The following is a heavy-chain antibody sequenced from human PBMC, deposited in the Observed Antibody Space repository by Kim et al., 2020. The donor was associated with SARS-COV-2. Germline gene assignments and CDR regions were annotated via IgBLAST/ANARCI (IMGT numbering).Heavy chain of an antibody. V-gene: IGHV1-69*13. CDR1: GGTFSSYA. J-gene: IGHJ6*02. D-gene: IGHD3-9*01. Sequence: SVKVSCKASGGTFSSYAISWVRQAPGQGLEWMGGIIPIFGTANYAQKFQGRVTITADESTSTAYMELSSLRSEDTAVYYCSILTGYYRKIYYGMDVWGQGTTVTVSS. CDR3: SILTGYYRKIYYGMDV. CDR2: IIPIFGTA.